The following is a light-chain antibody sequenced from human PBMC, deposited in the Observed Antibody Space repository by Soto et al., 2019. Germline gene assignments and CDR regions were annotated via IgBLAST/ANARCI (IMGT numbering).Light chain of an antibody. CDR2: GAS. J-gene: IGKJ4*01. Sequence: EIVLTQSPGTLSLSPGERATLSCRAIQSVSNNYLAWYQQKPGQAPRLLIYGASNRATGIPARFSGSGSGTEFNLTISSLQSEDFAVYFCQQYDDWLRLTFGGGTKVDIK. V-gene: IGKV3D-15*01. CDR3: QQYDDWLRLT. CDR1: QSVSNN.